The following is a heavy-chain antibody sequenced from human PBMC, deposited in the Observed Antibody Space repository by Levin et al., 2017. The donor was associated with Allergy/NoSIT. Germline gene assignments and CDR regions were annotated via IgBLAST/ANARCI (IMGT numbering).Heavy chain of an antibody. CDR1: GGSISSGGYY. D-gene: IGHD4-17*01. V-gene: IGHV4-31*03. CDR2: IYYSGST. Sequence: SQTLSLTCTVSGGSISSGGYYWSWIRQHPGKGLEWIGYIYYSGSTYYNPSLKSRVTISLDKSKNQFSLKLNSVTAADTAVYYCARDGRSTFGDANWFDPWGQGTLVTVSS. CDR3: ARDGRSTFGDANWFDP. J-gene: IGHJ5*02.